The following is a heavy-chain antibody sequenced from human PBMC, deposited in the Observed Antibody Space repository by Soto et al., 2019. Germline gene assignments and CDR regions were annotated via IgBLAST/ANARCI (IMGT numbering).Heavy chain of an antibody. V-gene: IGHV3-23*01. CDR3: ARWSYLDY. CDR1: GFSFGSYA. CDR2: ISGSDGKT. J-gene: IGHJ4*02. Sequence: GGSLRLSCAASGFSFGSYALSWVRQAPGKGLEWVSTISGSDGKTFYADSVKGRFSISRDTSQSTLYLQMTSLRADDTAMYYGARWSYLDYWRQGTRVTVSS. D-gene: IGHD3-3*01.